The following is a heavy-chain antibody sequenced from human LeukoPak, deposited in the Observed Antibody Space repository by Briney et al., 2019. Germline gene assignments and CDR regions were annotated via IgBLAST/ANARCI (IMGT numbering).Heavy chain of an antibody. CDR3: ARDRDYGDYFDY. V-gene: IGHV3-30*04. Sequence: PVRSLRLSCAASGFTFSSYAMHWVRQAPGKGLWWVAVISYDGSNKYYADSVKGRFTISRDNSKNTLYLQMNSLRAEDTAVYYCARDRDYGDYFDYWGQGTLVTVSS. CDR1: GFTFSSYA. D-gene: IGHD4-17*01. J-gene: IGHJ4*02. CDR2: ISYDGSNK.